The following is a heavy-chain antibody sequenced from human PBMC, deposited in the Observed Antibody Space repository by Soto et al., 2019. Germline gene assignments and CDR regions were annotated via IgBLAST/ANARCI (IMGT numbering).Heavy chain of an antibody. CDR1: GFSLTTDRVG. D-gene: IGHD1-26*01. CDR2: IYWDDSK. V-gene: IGHV2-5*02. J-gene: IGHJ4*02. CDR3: AHAYGGRSLY. Sequence: QITLKESGPTLVKPTQTLTLTCTCSGFSLTTDRVGVGWIRQPPGEALEWLAVIYWDDSKTYRPSLESRLTITKDTSKHQVALTMTNMDSVDTATYYCAHAYGGRSLYWGQGTLVTVSS.